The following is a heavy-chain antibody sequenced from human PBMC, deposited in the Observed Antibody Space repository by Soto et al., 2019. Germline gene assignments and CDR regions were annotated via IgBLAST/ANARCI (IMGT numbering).Heavy chain of an antibody. Sequence: WGSLRLSCTASVFTCSSYSMNWFRQAPGKGLEWVSYISSSSSTTYSADSVTGRFTISRDNAKNSLSLQMNSLRDEDTAVYYCARDLSYLAENHYDIFSGHHSPLYHYGMDVWGQGTTVTVSS. V-gene: IGHV3-48*02. CDR3: ARDLSYLAENHYDIFSGHHSPLYHYGMDV. D-gene: IGHD3-9*01. CDR2: ISSSSSTT. CDR1: VFTCSSYS. J-gene: IGHJ6*02.